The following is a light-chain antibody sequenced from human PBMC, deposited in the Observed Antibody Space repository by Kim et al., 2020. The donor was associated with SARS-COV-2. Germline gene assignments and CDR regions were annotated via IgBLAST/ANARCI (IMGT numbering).Light chain of an antibody. CDR2: AAS. V-gene: IGKV1-39*01. CDR3: QQSYSTVYT. J-gene: IGKJ2*01. Sequence: SASVGDRVTITRRASQGVRSFLNWYQQKSEKPPKLLICAASSLKTGVPSRFSGSGSGTAFTLTISSLQPEDFATYYCQQSYSTVYTFGQGTKLEI. CDR1: QGVRSF.